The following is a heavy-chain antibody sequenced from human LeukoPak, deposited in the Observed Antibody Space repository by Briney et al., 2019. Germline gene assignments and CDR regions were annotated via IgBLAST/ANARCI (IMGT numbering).Heavy chain of an antibody. CDR3: AKDGTTTITFDY. V-gene: IGHV3-23*01. J-gene: IGHJ4*02. CDR2: ISGSGGST. D-gene: IGHD1-1*01. CDR1: GFIFRNYA. Sequence: GGSLRLSCAASGFIFRNYAMSWVRQGPGKGLEWVSAISGSGGSTYYRDSVKGRFTISRDNSKNTLYLQMNSLRDEDTAVYYCAKDGTTTITFDYWGQGTLVTVSS.